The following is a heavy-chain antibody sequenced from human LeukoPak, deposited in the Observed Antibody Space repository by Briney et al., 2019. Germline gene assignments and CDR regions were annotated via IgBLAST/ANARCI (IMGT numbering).Heavy chain of an antibody. V-gene: IGHV4-61*05. CDR3: ARGGVYFDY. Sequence: PSETLSLTCTVSGGSISSSSYYWGWIRQPPGKGLEWIAYIYYSGSTNYNPSLKSRVTISVDTSKNQFSLKLNSVTAADTAVYYCARGGVYFDYWGQGTLVTVSS. CDR1: GGSISSSSYY. J-gene: IGHJ4*02. D-gene: IGHD3-16*01. CDR2: IYYSGST.